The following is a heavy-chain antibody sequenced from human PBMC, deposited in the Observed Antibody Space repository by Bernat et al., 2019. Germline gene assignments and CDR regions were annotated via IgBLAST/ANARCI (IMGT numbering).Heavy chain of an antibody. V-gene: IGHV3-48*03. D-gene: IGHD2-2*01. J-gene: IGHJ3*02. CDR1: GFTFSSYE. CDR2: ISSSGSTI. CDR3: ARGGYCSSTSCTPGWVAFDI. Sequence: EVQLVESGGGLVQPGGSLRLSCAASGFTFSSYEMNWVRQAPGKGLEWVSYISSSGSTIYYADSVKGRFTISRDNAKNSLYLQMNSLRAEDTAVYYCARGGYCSSTSCTPGWVAFDIWGQGTMVTVSS.